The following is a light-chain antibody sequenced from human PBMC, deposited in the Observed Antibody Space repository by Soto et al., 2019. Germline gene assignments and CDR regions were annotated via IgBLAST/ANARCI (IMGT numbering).Light chain of an antibody. CDR1: RXVSSRY. CDR2: YXF. Sequence: VLTDATGTLSSCPGERATLSCRAGRXVSSRYLALYQQKPGQPPRXXIDYXFTSANGCPTRISGSGSATEFTRTISSLQSEDCESYYCQQYKSGPRTFGGGTKVDIK. V-gene: IGKV3D-15*01. J-gene: IGKJ4*01. CDR3: QQYKSGPRT.